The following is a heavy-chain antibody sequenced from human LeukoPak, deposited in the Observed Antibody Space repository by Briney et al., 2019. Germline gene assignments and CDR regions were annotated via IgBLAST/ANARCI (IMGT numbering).Heavy chain of an antibody. J-gene: IGHJ4*02. D-gene: IGHD3-16*02. Sequence: GGSLRLSCAASGFTFSSYAMSWVRQAPGKGLEWVSAISGSGGSTYYADSVKGRFTISRDNSKNTLYLQMNSLRAEDTAVYYCAKEPLTAYDYVWGSYRYAAGDYWGQGTLVTVSS. CDR2: ISGSGGST. V-gene: IGHV3-23*01. CDR1: GFTFSSYA. CDR3: AKEPLTAYDYVWGSYRYAAGDY.